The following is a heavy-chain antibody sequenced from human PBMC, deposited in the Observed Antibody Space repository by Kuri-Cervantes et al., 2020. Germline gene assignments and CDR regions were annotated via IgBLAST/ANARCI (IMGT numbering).Heavy chain of an antibody. V-gene: IGHV3-30-3*01. CDR1: GFTFSSYA. CDR3: ARSMVGTQDY. J-gene: IGHJ4*02. D-gene: IGHD1-26*01. CDR2: ISYDGSNK. Sequence: GGSLRLPCAASGFTFSSYAMHWVRQAPGKGLEWVAVISYDGSNKYYADSVKGRFTISRDNSKNTLYLQMNSLRAEDTAVYYCARSMVGTQDYWGQGTLVTVSS.